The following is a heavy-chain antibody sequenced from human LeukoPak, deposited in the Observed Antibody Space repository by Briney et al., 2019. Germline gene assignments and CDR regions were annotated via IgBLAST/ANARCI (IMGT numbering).Heavy chain of an antibody. J-gene: IGHJ4*02. V-gene: IGHV6-1*01. CDR1: GDSVSSNSAA. D-gene: IGHD3-22*01. CDR2: TYDRSKWYK. CDR3: ARDPDGSGYYYGYFDY. Sequence: SQTLSLTFAISGDSVSSNSAAWNWVRQSPSRGLEWLGTTYDRSKWYKDYAVSVKRRITINPDTSNNQSSLQLNSVTPEDTAVYYCARDPDGSGYYYGYFDYWGQGTLVTVSS.